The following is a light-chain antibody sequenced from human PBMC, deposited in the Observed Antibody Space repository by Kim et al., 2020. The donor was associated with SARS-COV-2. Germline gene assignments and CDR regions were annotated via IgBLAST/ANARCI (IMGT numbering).Light chain of an antibody. CDR3: QQYNNWPYT. Sequence: SPGERATLPCRASQSVRGNLAWYQQKPGQAPRLLIYGASTRATGIPSRFSGSGSGTEFTLTISSLQSEDFAVYSCQQYNNWPYTFGQGTKLEI. CDR1: QSVRGN. CDR2: GAS. V-gene: IGKV3-15*01. J-gene: IGKJ2*01.